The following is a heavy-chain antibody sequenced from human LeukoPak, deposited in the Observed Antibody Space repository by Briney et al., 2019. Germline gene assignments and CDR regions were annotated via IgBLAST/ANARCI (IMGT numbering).Heavy chain of an antibody. V-gene: IGHV3-66*04. CDR2: IYSGGST. CDR3: AKPRSVSYSGNFDY. J-gene: IGHJ4*02. Sequence: PGGSLRLSCAASEFSVGSNYMTWVRQAPGKGLEWVSLIYSGGSTYYADSVKGRFTISRDNSKNTLYLQMNSLRAEDTAVYYCAKPRSVSYSGNFDYWGQGTLVTVSS. CDR1: EFSVGSNY. D-gene: IGHD4-11*01.